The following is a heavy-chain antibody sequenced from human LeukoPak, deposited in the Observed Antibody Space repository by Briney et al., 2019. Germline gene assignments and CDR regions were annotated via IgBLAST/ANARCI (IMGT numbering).Heavy chain of an antibody. CDR3: AKDRTMAADGTYFDY. V-gene: IGHV3-30*02. D-gene: IGHD6-13*01. CDR1: GFTFSSFG. J-gene: IGHJ4*02. Sequence: GGSLRLSCAASGFTFSSFGMHWVRQAPGKGLEWISFIRYDGSDKYYTDSVKGRFTISRDNSQNTLYLQMNSLRTEDTALYFCAKDRTMAADGTYFDYWGQGTLVTVSS. CDR2: IRYDGSDK.